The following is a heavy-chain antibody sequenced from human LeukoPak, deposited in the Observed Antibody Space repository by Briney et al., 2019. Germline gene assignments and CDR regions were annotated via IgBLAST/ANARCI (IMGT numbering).Heavy chain of an antibody. CDR2: ISYDGSNK. CDR1: GFTFSSYA. CDR3: ARDGSGSYAFDI. V-gene: IGHV3-30*04. J-gene: IGHJ3*02. Sequence: GGSLRLSCAASGFTFSSYAMHWVRQAPGKGLEWVAVISYDGSNKYYADSVKGRFTISRDNSKNTLYLQMNSLRAEDTAVYYCARDGSGSYAFDIWGQGTMVTVSS. D-gene: IGHD1-26*01.